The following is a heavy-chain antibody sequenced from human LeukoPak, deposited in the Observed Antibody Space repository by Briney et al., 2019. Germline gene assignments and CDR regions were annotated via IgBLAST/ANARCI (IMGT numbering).Heavy chain of an antibody. Sequence: SETLSLTCTVSGGSISSSSYYWGWIRQPPGKGLEWIGSIYYSGSTYYNPSLKSRVTISVDTSKNQFSLKLSSVTAADTAVYYCAREGEAGNSYGYLWGQGTLVTVSS. CDR1: GGSISSSSYY. CDR3: AREGEAGNSYGYL. D-gene: IGHD5-18*01. V-gene: IGHV4-39*07. CDR2: IYYSGST. J-gene: IGHJ5*02.